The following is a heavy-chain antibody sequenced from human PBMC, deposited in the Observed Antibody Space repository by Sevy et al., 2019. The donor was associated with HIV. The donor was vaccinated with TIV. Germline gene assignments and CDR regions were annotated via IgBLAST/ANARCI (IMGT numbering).Heavy chain of an antibody. Sequence: GGSLRLSFAASGFTFSSYAMHWVRQAPGKGLEWVAVISYDGSNKYYADSVKGRFTISRDNSKNTLYLQMNSLRAEDTAVYYCARGAGGGSSKGYMDVWGKGTTVTVSS. D-gene: IGHD2-15*01. V-gene: IGHV3-30-3*01. CDR1: GFTFSSYA. CDR2: ISYDGSNK. CDR3: ARGAGGGSSKGYMDV. J-gene: IGHJ6*03.